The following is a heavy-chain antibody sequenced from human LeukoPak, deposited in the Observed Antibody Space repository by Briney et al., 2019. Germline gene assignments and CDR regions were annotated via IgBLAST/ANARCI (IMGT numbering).Heavy chain of an antibody. CDR3: ARAGVVVRANWFDP. D-gene: IGHD3-22*01. CDR1: GGSISSYY. V-gene: IGHV4-59*01. CDR2: IYYSGST. J-gene: IGHJ5*02. Sequence: SETLSLTCTVSGGSISSYYWSWIRQPPGKGLEWIGYIYYSGSTNYNPSLKSRVTISVDTSKNQFSLKLSSVTAADTAVYYCARAGVVVRANWFDPWGQGTLVTVSS.